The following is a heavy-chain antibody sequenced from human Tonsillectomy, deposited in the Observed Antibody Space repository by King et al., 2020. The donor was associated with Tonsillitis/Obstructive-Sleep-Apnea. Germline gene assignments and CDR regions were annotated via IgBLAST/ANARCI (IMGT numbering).Heavy chain of an antibody. CDR3: AGGDNSPYSLDS. CDR2: NYYSGSA. J-gene: IGHJ4*02. D-gene: IGHD1-20*01. Sequence: QLQESGPGLVKPSETLSLTCTVSGYSIRTYFWSWIRQPPGMGLEWIGNNYYSGSANYNPSLKSRVTISVDAPKNQVSLKVNSVTAADTAVYYCAGGDNSPYSLDSWGQGTLVTVSS. CDR1: GYSIRTYF. V-gene: IGHV4-59*12.